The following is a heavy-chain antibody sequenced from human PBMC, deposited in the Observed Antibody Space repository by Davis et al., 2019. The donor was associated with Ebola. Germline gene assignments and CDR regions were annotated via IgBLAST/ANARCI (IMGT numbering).Heavy chain of an antibody. CDR2: INHSGST. D-gene: IGHD6-19*01. V-gene: IGHV4-34*01. CDR3: ARDESIAVAGPRGWFDP. J-gene: IGHJ5*02. CDR1: GGSFSGYY. Sequence: MPGGSLRLSCAVYGGSFSGYYWSWIRQPPGKGLEWIGEINHSGSTNYNPSLKSRVTISVDTSKNQFSLKLSSVTAADTAVYYCARDESIAVAGPRGWFDPWGQGILVTVSS.